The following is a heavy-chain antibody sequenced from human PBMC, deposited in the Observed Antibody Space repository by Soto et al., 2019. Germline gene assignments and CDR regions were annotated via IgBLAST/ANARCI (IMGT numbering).Heavy chain of an antibody. D-gene: IGHD2-15*01. CDR3: TTDYCSGGSCYVSWFDP. CDR1: GFTFSSYA. Sequence: GSLRLSCAASGFTFSSYAMSWVRQAPGKGLEWVGRIKSKTDGGTTDYAEPVKGRFTISRDDSKNTLYLQMNSLKTEDTAVYYCTTDYCSGGSCYVSWFDPWGQGTLVTVSS. V-gene: IGHV3-15*01. J-gene: IGHJ5*02. CDR2: IKSKTDGGTT.